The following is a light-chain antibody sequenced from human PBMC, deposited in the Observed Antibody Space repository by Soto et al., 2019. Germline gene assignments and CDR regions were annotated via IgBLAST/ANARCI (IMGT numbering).Light chain of an antibody. J-gene: IGKJ3*01. CDR1: QDITTY. Sequence: DIQLTQSPSSLSASVGDRVTITCQASQDITTYLNWYQHKSGKAPKLLIYDTSNLQTGVPSRFSGSGSGTHFTFTISSLQPEDIGTYYCQQYDHLFSFGYGTTVDIK. CDR2: DTS. CDR3: QQYDHLFS. V-gene: IGKV1-33*01.